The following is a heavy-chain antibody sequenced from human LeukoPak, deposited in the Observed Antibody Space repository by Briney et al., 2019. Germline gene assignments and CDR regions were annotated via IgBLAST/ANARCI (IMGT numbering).Heavy chain of an antibody. Sequence: GESLKISCKGSGYSFSSYWIGWVRQMPGKGLEWMGMIFPGDSDTRYSPSFQGQVTISADKSISTAYLQWSSLKASDTAMYYCARSNTALAEFDYWGQGTLVTVSS. CDR3: ARSNTALAEFDY. CDR2: IFPGDSDT. D-gene: IGHD5-18*01. V-gene: IGHV5-51*01. CDR1: GYSFSSYW. J-gene: IGHJ4*02.